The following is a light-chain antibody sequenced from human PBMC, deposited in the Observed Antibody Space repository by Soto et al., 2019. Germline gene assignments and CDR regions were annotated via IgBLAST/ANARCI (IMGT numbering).Light chain of an antibody. CDR2: GAS. V-gene: IGKV3-15*01. CDR1: QSVSSN. Sequence: EIVMTQSPATLSLSPGERATLSCRASQSVSSNLAWYQQKPGQAPRLLIFGASTRATGIPARFSGSGSGTEFTLTISSLQSEDFAVYHCQQYKNWWTFGQGTKVDIK. J-gene: IGKJ1*01. CDR3: QQYKNWWT.